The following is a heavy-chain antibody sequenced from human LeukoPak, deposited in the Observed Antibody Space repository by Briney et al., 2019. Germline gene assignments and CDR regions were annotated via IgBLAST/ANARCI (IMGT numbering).Heavy chain of an antibody. Sequence: GGTLRLSCTASGFTVSSNYMSWVRQAPGKGLEWVSVIYSGGTIYYADSVKGRFTISRDNSKNTVYLQMNSLRAEDTAVYYCAGTVSGYYYYGMDVWGQGTTVTVSS. CDR1: GFTVSSNY. D-gene: IGHD4-11*01. CDR3: AGTVSGYYYYGMDV. J-gene: IGHJ6*02. V-gene: IGHV3-66*01. CDR2: IYSGGTI.